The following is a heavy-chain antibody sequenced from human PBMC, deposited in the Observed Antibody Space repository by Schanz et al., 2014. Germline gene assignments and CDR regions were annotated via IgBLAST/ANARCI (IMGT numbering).Heavy chain of an antibody. CDR1: GGSISSSNW. CDR3: ARDLSGSFCFDY. V-gene: IGHV4-4*02. Sequence: QVQLQESGPGLVKPSGTLSLTCAVSGGSISSSNWWSWVRQPPGKGLEWIGEIYHSGTTNYNPSLKRRVTMSVDKSKNQFSLRLSSVTAADTAVYYCARDLSGSFCFDYWGQGTLVTVSS. CDR2: IYHSGTT. J-gene: IGHJ4*02. D-gene: IGHD1-26*01.